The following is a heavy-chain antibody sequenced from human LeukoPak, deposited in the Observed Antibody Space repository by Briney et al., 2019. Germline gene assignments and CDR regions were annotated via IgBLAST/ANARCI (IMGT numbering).Heavy chain of an antibody. CDR1: GGSINSRF. J-gene: IGHJ4*02. CDR2: IYEGIP. CDR3: ASEDTADYKGRFDH. V-gene: IGHV4-4*08. Sequence: SETLSLTCSVSGGSINSRFWAWIRQPPGKGLEWIGYIYEGIPTYNPSLKSRVTISADTSNSQYSLNLNSVTAADTAVYYCASEDTADYKGRFDHWGQGTLVTVSS. D-gene: IGHD4-11*01.